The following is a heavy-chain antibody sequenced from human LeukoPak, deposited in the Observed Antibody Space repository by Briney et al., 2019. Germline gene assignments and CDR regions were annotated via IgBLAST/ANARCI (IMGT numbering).Heavy chain of an antibody. CDR1: GFTFSGYS. Sequence: GGSLRLSCAASGFTFSGYSMNWVRQAPGKGLEWVSSISYSSNYIYYADSVKGRFTISRDNAKNSLYLQMNSLRAEDTAVYYCARESVYYESSPLPWGQGTLVTVSS. J-gene: IGHJ5*02. D-gene: IGHD3-22*01. CDR2: ISYSSNYI. CDR3: ARESVYYESSPLP. V-gene: IGHV3-21*01.